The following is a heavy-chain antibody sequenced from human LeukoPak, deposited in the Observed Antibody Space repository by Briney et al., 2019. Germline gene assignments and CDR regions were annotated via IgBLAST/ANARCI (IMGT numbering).Heavy chain of an antibody. CDR1: GYTFTSYG. CDR2: ISAYNGNT. J-gene: IGHJ4*02. V-gene: IGHV1-18*01. CDR3: ARDSTPYYYGSGSYPDY. D-gene: IGHD3-10*01. Sequence: ASVKVSCKASGYTFTSYGISWVRQAPGQGLEWMGWISAYNGNTNYAQKLQGRVTMTTDTSTSTAYMELRSLRSDDTAVYYCARDSTPYYYGSGSYPDYWGQGTLVTVSS.